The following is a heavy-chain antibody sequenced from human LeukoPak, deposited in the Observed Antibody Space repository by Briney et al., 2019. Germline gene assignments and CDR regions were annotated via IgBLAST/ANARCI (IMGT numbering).Heavy chain of an antibody. CDR3: ARDFSDRFFDY. D-gene: IGHD1-26*01. CDR2: ISSSSTI. CDR1: GFTFSSYS. Sequence: GGSLRLSCAASGFTFSSYSMNWVRQAPGKGLEWVSYISSSSTIYYADSVKGRFTISRDNAKNSLYLQMNSLRAEDTTVYYCARDFSDRFFDYWGQGTLVTVSS. V-gene: IGHV3-48*01. J-gene: IGHJ4*02.